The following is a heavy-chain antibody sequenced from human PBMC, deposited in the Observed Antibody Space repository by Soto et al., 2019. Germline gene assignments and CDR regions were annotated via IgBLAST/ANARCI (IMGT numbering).Heavy chain of an antibody. Sequence: SVKVSCKASGYTFTYRYLHWLRQAPGQGLEWMGGIAPIVDTSTYAQKFQGRVTITADESTSTVYMELSSLRSDDTAVYYCVRVVAIPGYPDNWGQGTLVTVSS. CDR1: GYTFTYRY. CDR3: VRVVAIPGYPDN. D-gene: IGHD6-25*01. J-gene: IGHJ4*02. V-gene: IGHV1-69*13. CDR2: IAPIVDTS.